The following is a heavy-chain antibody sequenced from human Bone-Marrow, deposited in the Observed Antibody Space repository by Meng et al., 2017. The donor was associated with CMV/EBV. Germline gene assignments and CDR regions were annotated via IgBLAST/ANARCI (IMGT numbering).Heavy chain of an antibody. CDR3: ARLNSRAIFGVVRAGYYYGMDV. J-gene: IGHJ6*02. Sequence: GSLRLSCTVSGGSISSTTYYWGWVRQPPGKGLEWIGSIYYSGSTYYNPPLKSRVTISVDTSKNQFSLKLSSVTAADTAVYYCARLNSRAIFGVVRAGYYYGMDVWGQGTTVTVSS. CDR2: IYYSGST. D-gene: IGHD3-3*01. V-gene: IGHV4-39*01. CDR1: GGSISSTTYY.